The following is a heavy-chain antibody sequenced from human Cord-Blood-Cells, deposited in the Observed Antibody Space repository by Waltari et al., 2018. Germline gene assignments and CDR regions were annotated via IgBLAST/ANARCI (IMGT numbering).Heavy chain of an antibody. CDR1: GGSFSGYY. J-gene: IGHJ4*02. V-gene: IGHV4-34*01. D-gene: IGHD6-13*01. Sequence: QVQLQQWGAGLLKPSETLSLTCAVYGGSFSGYYCSWIRQPPGKGLEWIGEINHSGSTNYNPSLKSRVTISVDTSQNQFSLKLSSVTAADTAVYYCARGGLSSSWYFDYWGQGTLVTVSS. CDR3: ARGGLSSSWYFDY. CDR2: INHSGST.